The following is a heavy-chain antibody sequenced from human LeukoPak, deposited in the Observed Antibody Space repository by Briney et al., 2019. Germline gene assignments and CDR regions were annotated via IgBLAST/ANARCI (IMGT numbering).Heavy chain of an antibody. Sequence: GGSLRLSCAASGFTFSSYAMSWVRQAPGKGLEWVSAISGSGGSTYYADSVKGRFTISRDNSKNTLYLQMNSLRAEDTAVYYCAKDQVGGYIYGLGIDYWGQGTLVTVSS. CDR1: GFTFSSYA. V-gene: IGHV3-23*01. D-gene: IGHD5-18*01. J-gene: IGHJ4*02. CDR2: ISGSGGST. CDR3: AKDQVGGYIYGLGIDY.